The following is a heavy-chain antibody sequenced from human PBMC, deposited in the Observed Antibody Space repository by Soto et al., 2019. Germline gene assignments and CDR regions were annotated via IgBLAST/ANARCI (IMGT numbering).Heavy chain of an antibody. CDR3: ARDRCSSTSCYTGYYYGMDD. D-gene: IGHD2-2*02. Sequence: SVQVSFKASGGTFSSYAISWVRQAPGQGLEWMGGIIPIFGTAHYAQKFQGRVTITADESTSTAYMELSSLRSEDTAVYYCARDRCSSTSCYTGYYYGMDDWGQGTTVTVSS. CDR1: GGTFSSYA. V-gene: IGHV1-69*13. CDR2: IIPIFGTA. J-gene: IGHJ6*02.